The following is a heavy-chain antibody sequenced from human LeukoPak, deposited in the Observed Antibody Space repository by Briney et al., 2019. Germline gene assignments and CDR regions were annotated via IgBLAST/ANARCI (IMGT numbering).Heavy chain of an antibody. V-gene: IGHV3-49*03. Sequence: GGSLRLSCTASGFTFGDYAMSWFRQAPGKGLEWVGFIRSKAYGGTTEYAASVKGRFTISRDDSKSIAYLQMNSLRAEDTAVYYCAKLKTTGHVLDYWGQGTLVTVSS. CDR1: GFTFGDYA. J-gene: IGHJ4*02. CDR3: AKLKTTGHVLDY. D-gene: IGHD1-1*01. CDR2: IRSKAYGGTT.